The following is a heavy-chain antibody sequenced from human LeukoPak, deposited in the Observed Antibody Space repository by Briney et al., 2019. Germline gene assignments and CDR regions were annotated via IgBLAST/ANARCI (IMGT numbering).Heavy chain of an antibody. D-gene: IGHD6-19*01. V-gene: IGHV4-34*01. Sequence: PSETLSLTCAVYGGSVSGYYWSWIRQPPGKGLEWIGEINHSGSTNYNPSLKSRVTISVDTSKNQFSLKLSSVTAADTAVYYCARTQWLVRNWFDPWGQGTLVTVSS. CDR1: GGSVSGYY. CDR3: ARTQWLVRNWFDP. J-gene: IGHJ5*02. CDR2: INHSGST.